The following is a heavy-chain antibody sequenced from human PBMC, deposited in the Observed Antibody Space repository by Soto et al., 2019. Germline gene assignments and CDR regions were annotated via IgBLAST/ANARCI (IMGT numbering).Heavy chain of an antibody. V-gene: IGHV3-66*01. J-gene: IGHJ4*02. CDR2: IYSGGST. CDR3: ARLYCSGGSCYRHFDY. CDR1: GFTVSSNY. Sequence: EVQLVESGGGLVQPGGSLRLSCAASGFTVSSNYMSWVRQAPGKGLEWVSVIYSGGSTYYADSVKGRFTISRDNSKNTLYLQMTSLRAADTAVYYCARLYCSGGSCYRHFDYWGQGTLVTVSS. D-gene: IGHD2-15*01.